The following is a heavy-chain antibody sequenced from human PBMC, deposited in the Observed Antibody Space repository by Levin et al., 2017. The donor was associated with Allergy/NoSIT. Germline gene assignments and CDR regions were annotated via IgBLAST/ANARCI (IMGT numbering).Heavy chain of an antibody. D-gene: IGHD1-26*01. Sequence: GGSLRLSCAASGFTFSSYAMSWVRQAPGKGLEWVSAISGSGGSTYYADSVKGRFTISRDNSKNTLYLQMNSLRAEDTAVYYCAKVGDSGSYFYWYFDLWGRGTLVTVSS. J-gene: IGHJ2*01. V-gene: IGHV3-23*01. CDR2: ISGSGGST. CDR3: AKVGDSGSYFYWYFDL. CDR1: GFTFSSYA.